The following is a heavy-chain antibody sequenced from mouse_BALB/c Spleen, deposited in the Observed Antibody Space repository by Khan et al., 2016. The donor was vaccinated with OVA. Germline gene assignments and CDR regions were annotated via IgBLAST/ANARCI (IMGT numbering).Heavy chain of an antibody. CDR3: ARVPGGY. J-gene: IGHJ2*01. V-gene: IGHV9-3-1*01. Sequence: QIQLVQSGPELKKPGETVKISCKASGYTFTDYVMNWVKQAPGKGLRWMGWINTYTGEPTYADDFKGRFAFSLETSASTAYLQDNNPKNGDTATYFRARVPGGYWGQGTTLTVSS. CDR1: GYTFTDYV. CDR2: INTYTGEP.